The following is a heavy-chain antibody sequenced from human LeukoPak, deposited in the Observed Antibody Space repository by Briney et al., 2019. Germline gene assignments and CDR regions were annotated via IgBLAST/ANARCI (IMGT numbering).Heavy chain of an antibody. CDR1: GGSISSYY. CDR2: IYYSGST. J-gene: IGHJ4*02. Sequence: PSETLSLTCTVSGGSISSYYWSWIRQPPGKGLEWIGYIYYSGSTNYNPSLKSRVTISVDTSKNQFSLKLSSVTAADTAVYYCARTDSSGWSIYFDYWGQGTLVTVSS. V-gene: IGHV4-59*12. D-gene: IGHD6-19*01. CDR3: ARTDSSGWSIYFDY.